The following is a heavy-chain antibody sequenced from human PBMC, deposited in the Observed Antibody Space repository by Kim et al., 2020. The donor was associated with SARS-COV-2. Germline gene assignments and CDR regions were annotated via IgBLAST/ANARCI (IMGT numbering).Heavy chain of an antibody. Sequence: GGSLRLSCAASGFTFSSYRMDWVRQAPGKGLVWVSRVNSDGSNAAYADSVKGRLTISRDNAKNTLYLQMNSLRADDTAFYYCARRTLSEAYFDLWGRGTLVTVSS. CDR2: VNSDGSNA. D-gene: IGHD3-16*01. CDR3: ARRTLSEAYFDL. J-gene: IGHJ2*01. V-gene: IGHV3-74*01. CDR1: GFTFSSYR.